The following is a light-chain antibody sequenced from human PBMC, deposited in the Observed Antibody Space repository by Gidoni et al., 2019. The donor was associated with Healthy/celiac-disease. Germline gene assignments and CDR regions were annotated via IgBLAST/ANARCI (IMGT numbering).Light chain of an antibody. CDR1: QSISSY. J-gene: IGKJ1*01. CDR3: QQSYSARWT. V-gene: IGKV1-39*01. Sequence: TITCRASQSISSYLNWYQQKPGKAPKLLIYAASSLQGGVPSRFSGSGSGTDFTLTISSLQSEDFATYYCQQSYSARWTFGQGTKVEIK. CDR2: AAS.